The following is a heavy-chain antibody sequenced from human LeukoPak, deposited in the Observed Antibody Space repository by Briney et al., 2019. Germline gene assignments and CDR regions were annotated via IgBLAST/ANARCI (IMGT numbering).Heavy chain of an antibody. J-gene: IGHJ3*02. CDR2: IYYSGST. CDR3: ARGNIGVYDAFDI. Sequence: SETLSLTCTVSGDSISSYYWNWIRQHPGKGLEWIGYIYYSGSTYYNPSLKSRVTISVDTSKNQFSLKLSSVTAADTAVYYCARGNIGVYDAFDIWGQGTMVTVSS. V-gene: IGHV4-59*06. D-gene: IGHD3-10*01. CDR1: GDSISSYY.